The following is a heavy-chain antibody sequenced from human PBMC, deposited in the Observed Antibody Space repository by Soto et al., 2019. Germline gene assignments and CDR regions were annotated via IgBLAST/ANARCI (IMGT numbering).Heavy chain of an antibody. CDR1: GGTFSSYA. D-gene: IGHD3-10*01. CDR3: ARWIDYYGSGDGMDV. V-gene: IGHV1-69*13. J-gene: IGHJ6*02. Sequence: ASVKVSCKASGGTFSSYAISWVRQAPGQGLEWMGGIIPIFGTANYAQKFQGRVTITADESTSTAYMELSSLRSEDTAVYYCARWIDYYGSGDGMDVWGQGTTVTVSS. CDR2: IIPIFGTA.